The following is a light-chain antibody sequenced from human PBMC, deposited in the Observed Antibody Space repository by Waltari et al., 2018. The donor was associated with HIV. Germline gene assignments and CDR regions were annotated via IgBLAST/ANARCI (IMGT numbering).Light chain of an antibody. CDR1: RSHTRATT. CDR2: SNS. V-gene: IGLV1-44*01. J-gene: IGLJ3*02. CDR3: ASWDDSLNGWV. Sequence: QSVLTHPHSVAVTPAQSVSCSCYTRRSHTRATTVHPYQQFPGMPPKLVVWSNSHRPSGVSARFSGSKSGTSASLAISGLQSEDEADYYCASWDDSLNGWVFGGGTTLTVL.